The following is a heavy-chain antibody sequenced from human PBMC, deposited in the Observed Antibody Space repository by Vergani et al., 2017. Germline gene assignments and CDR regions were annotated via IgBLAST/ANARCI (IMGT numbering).Heavy chain of an antibody. V-gene: IGHV3-21*04. CDR3: AKDLDFDL. CDR2: ISSSSIYI. Sequence: EVQLVESGGGLVKPGGSLRLSCAASGFTFSSYSMNWVRQAPGKGLEWVSSISSSSIYIYYADSVKGRFTISRDNAKNSLYLQMNSLRAEDTAVYYCAKDLDFDLWGRGTLVTVSS. J-gene: IGHJ2*01. CDR1: GFTFSSYS.